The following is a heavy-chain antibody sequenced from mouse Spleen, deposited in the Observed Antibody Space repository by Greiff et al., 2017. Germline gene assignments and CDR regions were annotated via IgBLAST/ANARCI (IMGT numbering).Heavy chain of an antibody. CDR3: ARLGGYYAMDY. J-gene: IGHJ4*01. D-gene: IGHD1-1*02. CDR1: GYTFTDYY. Sequence: VKLMESGAELVRPGASVKLSCKASGYTFTDYYINWVKQRPGQGLEWIARIYPGSGNTYYNEKFKGKATLTAEKSSSTAYMQLSSLTSEDSAVYFCARLGGYYAMDYWGQGTSVTVSS. V-gene: IGHV1-76*01. CDR2: IYPGSGNT.